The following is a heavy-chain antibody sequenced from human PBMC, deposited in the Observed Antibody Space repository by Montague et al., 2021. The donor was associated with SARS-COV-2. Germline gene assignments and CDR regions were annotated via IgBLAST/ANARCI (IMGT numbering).Heavy chain of an antibody. CDR3: ARPASGIGNAFDV. V-gene: IGHV4-39*01. Sequence: SETLSLTCAVYGGSISVSSYYWVWIRQPPGKGLEWIGSIYYGGTADYNPSLKSRVTISVDTSNNQFSLNLNSVTVADTAIYFCARPASGIGNAFDVWGQGTMVNVSS. J-gene: IGHJ3*01. D-gene: IGHD3-10*01. CDR2: IYYGGTA. CDR1: GGSISVSSYY.